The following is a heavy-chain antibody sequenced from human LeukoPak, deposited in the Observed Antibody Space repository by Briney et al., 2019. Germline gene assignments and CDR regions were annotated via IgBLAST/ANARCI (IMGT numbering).Heavy chain of an antibody. Sequence: GGSLRLSCAASRFTFSNYAMHWVRQAPGKGLEWVAVISKDGSEKFYADSVKGRFSISRDNSENIVYLQWNNLRVEDTAVYYCARDLLGMDVWGQGTTVTVSS. CDR2: ISKDGSEK. CDR1: RFTFSNYA. V-gene: IGHV3-30-3*01. J-gene: IGHJ6*02. CDR3: ARDLLGMDV.